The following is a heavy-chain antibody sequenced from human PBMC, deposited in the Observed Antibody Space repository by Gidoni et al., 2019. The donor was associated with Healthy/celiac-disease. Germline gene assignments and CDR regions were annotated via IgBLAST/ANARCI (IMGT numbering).Heavy chain of an antibody. CDR1: GGSISSYY. D-gene: IGHD2-2*01. J-gene: IGHJ6*02. CDR3: ASSPVVVPAANLYTDYYYGMDV. CDR2: IYYSGST. V-gene: IGHV4-59*01. Sequence: QVQLQESGPGLVKPSETLSLTCTVSGGSISSYYWSWIRQPPGKGLEWIGYIYYSGSTNYNPSLKSRVTISVDTSKNQFSLKLSSVTAADTAVYYCASSPVVVPAANLYTDYYYGMDVWGQGTTVTVSS.